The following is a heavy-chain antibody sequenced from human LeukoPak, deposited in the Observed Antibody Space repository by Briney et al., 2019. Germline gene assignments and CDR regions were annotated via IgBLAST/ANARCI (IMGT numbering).Heavy chain of an antibody. D-gene: IGHD3-10*01. V-gene: IGHV3-21*01. CDR3: ARNSLWFGESHLFFDY. J-gene: IGHJ4*02. CDR1: GFTVSSNS. CDR2: ISSSSSYI. Sequence: GGSLRLSCTVSGFTVSSNSMSWVRQAPGKGLEWVSSISSSSSYIYYADSVKGRFTISRDNAKNSLYLQMNSLRAEDTAVYYCARNSLWFGESHLFFDYWGQGTLVTVSS.